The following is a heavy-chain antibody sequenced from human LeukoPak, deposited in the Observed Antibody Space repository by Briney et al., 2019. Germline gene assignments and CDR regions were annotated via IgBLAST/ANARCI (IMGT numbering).Heavy chain of an antibody. D-gene: IGHD2-2*01. J-gene: IGHJ4*02. CDR1: GFTSSSYA. Sequence: PGGSLRLSCAASGFTSSSYAMSWVRQAPGKGLEWVSAISGSGGSTYYADSVKGRFTISRDNSKNTLYLQMNSLRAEDTAVYYCAEVRPAANFMDYWGQGTLVTVSS. CDR3: AEVRPAANFMDY. V-gene: IGHV3-23*01. CDR2: ISGSGGST.